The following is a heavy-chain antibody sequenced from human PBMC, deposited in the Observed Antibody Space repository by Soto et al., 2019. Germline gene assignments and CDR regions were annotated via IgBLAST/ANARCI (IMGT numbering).Heavy chain of an antibody. Sequence: KASETLSLTCTVSGGSISSSSYYWGWIRQPPGKGLEWIGSIYYSGSTYYNPSLKSRVTISVDTSKNQFSLKLSSVTAADTAVYYCARQEGIEHFYYYYGMDVWGQGTTVTVSS. CDR3: ARQEGIEHFYYYYGMDV. CDR1: GGSISSSSYY. D-gene: IGHD6-13*01. CDR2: IYYSGST. J-gene: IGHJ6*02. V-gene: IGHV4-39*01.